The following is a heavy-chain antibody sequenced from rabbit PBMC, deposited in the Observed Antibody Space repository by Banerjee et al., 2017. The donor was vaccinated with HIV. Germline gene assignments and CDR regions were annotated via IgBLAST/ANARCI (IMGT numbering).Heavy chain of an antibody. D-gene: IGHD4-1*01. Sequence: QQQLEESGGGLVQPEGSLTLTCTASGFSFSNNYYMCWVRQAPGKGPEWIACIYADVSDTTYYASWAKGRFTISRTSSTTVSLQMTSLTAADTATYFCARDLAGVIGWNFDLWGQGTLVTVS. V-gene: IGHV1S45*01. CDR1: GFSFSNNYY. CDR2: IYADVSDTT. CDR3: ARDLAGVIGWNFDL. J-gene: IGHJ4*01.